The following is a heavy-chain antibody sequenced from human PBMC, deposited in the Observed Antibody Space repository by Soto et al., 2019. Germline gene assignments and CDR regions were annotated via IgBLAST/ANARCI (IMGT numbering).Heavy chain of an antibody. CDR3: AIDEHMIGGVRYGMDV. V-gene: IGHV3-33*01. D-gene: IGHD3-16*01. Sequence: QVQLVESGGGVVQPGGSLRLSCTASGFTLSNVGMHWVRQAPGKGLEWVAIIWYDGSKKVYGDSVKGRFTISRDTSKNTLYLQMHNVIAEDTAVYYSAIDEHMIGGVRYGMDVWGQGTTVTVSS. J-gene: IGHJ6*02. CDR1: GFTLSNVG. CDR2: IWYDGSKK.